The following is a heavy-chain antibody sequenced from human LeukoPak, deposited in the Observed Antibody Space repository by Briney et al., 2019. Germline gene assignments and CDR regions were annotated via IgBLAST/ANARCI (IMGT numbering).Heavy chain of an antibody. J-gene: IGHJ4*02. Sequence: GGSLRLSCTASGFTFGDYAMSWFRQAPGKGLEWIGFIRSKAYGGTTEYAASVKGRFTMSRDNAKKSLHLQMNSLRAEDTAVYYCARGGRTTNDYWGQGTLVTVSS. CDR3: ARGGRTTNDY. CDR1: GFTFGDYA. V-gene: IGHV3-49*03. D-gene: IGHD2-2*01. CDR2: IRSKAYGGTT.